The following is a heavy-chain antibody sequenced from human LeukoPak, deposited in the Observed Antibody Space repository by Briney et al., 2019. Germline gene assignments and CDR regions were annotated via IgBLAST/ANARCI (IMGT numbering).Heavy chain of an antibody. J-gene: IGHJ4*02. Sequence: SETLSLTCAVYGGSFSGYYWSWIRQPPGKGLEWIGEINHSGSTNYNPSLKSRVTISVDTSKNQFSLKLSSVTAADTAVYYCARHLYSNYSYWGQGTLVTVSS. CDR2: INHSGST. D-gene: IGHD6-13*01. CDR3: ARHLYSNYSY. CDR1: GGSFSGYY. V-gene: IGHV4-34*01.